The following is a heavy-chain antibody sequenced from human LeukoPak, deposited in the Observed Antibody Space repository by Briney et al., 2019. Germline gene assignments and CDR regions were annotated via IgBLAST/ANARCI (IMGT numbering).Heavy chain of an antibody. D-gene: IGHD3-22*01. J-gene: IGHJ4*02. CDR3: ARSRTYYYDSSGIFDY. Sequence: YNPSLKSRVTISVDTSKNQFSLKLSSVTAADTAVYYCARSRTYYYDSSGIFDYWGQGTLVTVSS. V-gene: IGHV4-34*01.